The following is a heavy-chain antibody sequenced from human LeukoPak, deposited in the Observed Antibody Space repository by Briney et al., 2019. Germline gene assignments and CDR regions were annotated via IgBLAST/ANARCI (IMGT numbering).Heavy chain of an antibody. CDR2: ISYDGSNK. V-gene: IGHV3-30*04. J-gene: IGHJ4*02. CDR3: ARDSSPYYYGSGSHDY. D-gene: IGHD3-10*01. CDR1: GFTFSSYA. Sequence: GGSLRLSCAASGFTFSSYAMHWVRQAPGEGLEWVAVISYDGSNKYYAVSVKGRFTISRDNSKNTLYLQMNSLRAEDTAVYYCARDSSPYYYGSGSHDYWGQGTLVTVSS.